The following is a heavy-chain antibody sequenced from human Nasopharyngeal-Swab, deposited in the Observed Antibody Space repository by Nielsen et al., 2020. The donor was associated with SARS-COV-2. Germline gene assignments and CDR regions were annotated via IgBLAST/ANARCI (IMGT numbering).Heavy chain of an antibody. D-gene: IGHD2-15*01. CDR3: ARGSIVVVVAATGWFDP. Sequence: KVSCKGSGYSFTSYWISWVRQMPGKGLEWMGRIDPSDSYTNYSPSFQGHVTISADKSISTAYLQWSSLKASDTAMYYCARGSIVVVVAATGWFDPWGQGTLVTASS. V-gene: IGHV5-10-1*01. CDR1: GYSFTSYW. CDR2: IDPSDSYT. J-gene: IGHJ5*02.